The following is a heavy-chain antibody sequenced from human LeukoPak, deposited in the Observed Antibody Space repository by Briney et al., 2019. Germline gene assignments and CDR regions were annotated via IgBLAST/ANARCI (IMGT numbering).Heavy chain of an antibody. V-gene: IGHV4-59*01. J-gene: IGHJ4*02. CDR3: ARVEMATFDY. CDR1: GGSISSYY. Sequence: SETLSLTCTVSGGSISSYYWSLIRQPPGKGLEWIGYIYYSGSTNYNPSLKSRVTISVDTSKNQFSLKLSSVTAADTAVYYCARVEMATFDYWGQGTLVTVSS. CDR2: IYYSGST. D-gene: IGHD5-24*01.